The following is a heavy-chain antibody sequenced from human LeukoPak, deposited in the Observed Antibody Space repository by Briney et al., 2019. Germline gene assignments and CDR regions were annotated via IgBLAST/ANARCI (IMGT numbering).Heavy chain of an antibody. J-gene: IGHJ4*02. D-gene: IGHD2-15*01. Sequence: GGSLRLSCAASGFTFSSHGMHWVRQAPGKGLEWVAVTWYDGSKRYYADSVKGRFTISRDDSKNTLYPQMNSLRDEDTAVYYCARDPASSFDYWGQGTLVTVSS. V-gene: IGHV3-33*01. CDR2: TWYDGSKR. CDR3: ARDPASSFDY. CDR1: GFTFSSHG.